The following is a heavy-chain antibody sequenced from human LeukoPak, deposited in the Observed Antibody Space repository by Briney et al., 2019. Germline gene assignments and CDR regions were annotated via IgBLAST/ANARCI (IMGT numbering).Heavy chain of an antibody. V-gene: IGHV1-18*01. CDR3: GRDWSGSYSWARFYYYGMDV. CDR2: ISADNGNT. CDR1: GYSFINYG. D-gene: IGHD1-26*01. J-gene: IGHJ6*02. Sequence: ASVKVSCKASGYSFINYGVSWVRQAPEQGLEWMGWISADNGNTNYAQKLQGRVTMTTDTSTSTAYMELRSLRSDDTAVYYCGRDWSGSYSWARFYYYGMDVWGQGTTVTVSS.